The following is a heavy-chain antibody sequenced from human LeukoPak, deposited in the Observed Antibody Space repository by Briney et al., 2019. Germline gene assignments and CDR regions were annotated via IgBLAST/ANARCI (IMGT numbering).Heavy chain of an antibody. V-gene: IGHV3-23*01. D-gene: IGHD6-19*01. CDR1: GFTFSSYA. J-gene: IGHJ6*02. Sequence: GSLRLSCAASGFTFSSYAMSWVRQAPGKGLEWVSAISGSGGSTYYADSVKGRFTISRDNSKNTLYLLMNSLRAEDTAVYYCAKTNHWYSSGSYSYGMDVWGQGTTVTVSS. CDR3: AKTNHWYSSGSYSYGMDV. CDR2: ISGSGGST.